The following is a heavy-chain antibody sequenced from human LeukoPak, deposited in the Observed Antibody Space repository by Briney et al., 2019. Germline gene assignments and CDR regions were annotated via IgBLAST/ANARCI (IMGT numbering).Heavy chain of an antibody. J-gene: IGHJ3*02. CDR1: GYSFTSYW. Sequence: GASLKISCKGSGYSFTSYWIGWVRQLPGKGLTWMGIIYPGDSDTRNSPSFQGQVTISADKSINTAYLQWSSLKASDTAMYYCVRSGPDTFDIWGQGTMVTVSS. CDR3: VRSGPDTFDI. D-gene: IGHD3-10*01. V-gene: IGHV5-51*01. CDR2: IYPGDSDT.